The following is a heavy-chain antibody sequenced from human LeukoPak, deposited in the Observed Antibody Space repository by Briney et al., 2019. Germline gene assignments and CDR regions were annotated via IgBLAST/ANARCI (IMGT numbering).Heavy chain of an antibody. CDR3: ARESYVWGSYYFDY. V-gene: IGHV4-61*02. J-gene: IGHJ4*02. CDR2: IYTSGST. D-gene: IGHD3-16*01. CDR1: GGSISSGSYY. Sequence: SETLSLTCTVSGGSISSGSYYWSWIWQPAGKGLEWIGRIYTSGSTNYNPSLKSRVTISVDTSKNQFSLKLSSVTAADTAVYYCARESYVWGSYYFDYWGQGTLVTVSS.